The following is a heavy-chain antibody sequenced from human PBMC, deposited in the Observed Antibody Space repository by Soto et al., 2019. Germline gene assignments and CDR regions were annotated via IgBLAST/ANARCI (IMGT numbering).Heavy chain of an antibody. CDR3: ARGMATIDY. CDR1: GGSFSGYY. D-gene: IGHD5-12*01. V-gene: IGHV4-34*01. CDR2: INHSGST. Sequence: SETLSLTCAVYGGSFSGYYWSWIRQPPGKGLEWIGEINHSGSTNYNPSLKSRVTISVDTSKNQFSLKLSSVTAADTAVYYCARGMATIDYWGQGTLVTVSS. J-gene: IGHJ4*02.